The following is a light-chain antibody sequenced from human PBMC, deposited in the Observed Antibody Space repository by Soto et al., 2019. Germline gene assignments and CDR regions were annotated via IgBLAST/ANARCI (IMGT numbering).Light chain of an antibody. Sequence: DIQMTQSPATLSGSVGDRVTITCRASQTISSWLAWYQQKPGTAPKLLIYKASTLKSGVPSRFSGSGSGTEFTFTISSLQPDGFAVSYCQLYNSYSEAFGQGTKGDIK. V-gene: IGKV1-5*03. CDR3: QLYNSYSEA. CDR2: KAS. J-gene: IGKJ1*01. CDR1: QTISSW.